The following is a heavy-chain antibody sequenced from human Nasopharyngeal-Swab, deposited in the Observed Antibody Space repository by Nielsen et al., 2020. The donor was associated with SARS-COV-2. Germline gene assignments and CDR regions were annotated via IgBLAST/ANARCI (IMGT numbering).Heavy chain of an antibody. D-gene: IGHD6-19*01. J-gene: IGHJ6*02. CDR1: GFTFSSYA. CDR3: AKDDRRSQWLVDYYYGMDV. V-gene: IGHV3-23*01. Sequence: GESLKISRAASGFTFSSYAMSWVRQAPGKGLEWVSAISGSGGSTYYADSVKGRFTISRDNSKNTLYLQMNSLRAEDTAVYYCAKDDRRSQWLVDYYYGMDVWGQGTTVTVSS. CDR2: ISGSGGST.